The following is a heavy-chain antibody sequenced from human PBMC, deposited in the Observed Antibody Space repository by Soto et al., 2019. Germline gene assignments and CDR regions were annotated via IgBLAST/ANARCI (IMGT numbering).Heavy chain of an antibody. J-gene: IGHJ6*02. CDR3: TTRGEYSYGHSSSGWEGIHYYYGMDV. V-gene: IGHV3-15*01. CDR1: GFTFSNAW. CDR2: IKSKTDGGTT. Sequence: GGSLRLSCAASGFTFSNAWMSWVRQAPGKGLEWVGRIKSKTDGGTTDYAAPVKGRFTISRDDSKNTLYLQMNSLKTEDTAVCYCTTRGEYSYGHSSSGWEGIHYYYGMDVWGQGTTVTVSS. D-gene: IGHD6-19*01.